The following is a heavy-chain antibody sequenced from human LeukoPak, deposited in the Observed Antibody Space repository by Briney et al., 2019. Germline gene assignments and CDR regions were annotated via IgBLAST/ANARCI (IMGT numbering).Heavy chain of an antibody. Sequence: SETLSLTCTVSGGSISSYHWSWIRQPPGKGLEWIGYIYYSGSTNYNPSLKSRVTISVDTSKNQFSLKLSSVTAADTAVYYCARVDYDSSGPYYFDYWGQGTLVTVSS. V-gene: IGHV4-59*01. J-gene: IGHJ4*02. CDR1: GGSISSYH. CDR3: ARVDYDSSGPYYFDY. CDR2: IYYSGST. D-gene: IGHD3-22*01.